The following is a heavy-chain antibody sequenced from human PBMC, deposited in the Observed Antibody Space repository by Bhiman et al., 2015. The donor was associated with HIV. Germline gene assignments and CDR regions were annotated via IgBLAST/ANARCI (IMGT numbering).Heavy chain of an antibody. D-gene: IGHD6-19*01. J-gene: IGHJ6*02. Sequence: EVQLVESGGGLVQPGRSLRLSCAASGFTFDDYAMHWVRQAPGKGLEWVSGISWNSGSIGYADSVKGRFTISRDNAKNSLYLQMNSLRAEDTALYYCAKDLYGAVAGMFNPLYYYYGMDVWGQGP. CDR3: AKDLYGAVAGMFNPLYYYYGMDV. CDR2: ISWNSGSI. CDR1: GFTFDDYA. V-gene: IGHV3-9*01.